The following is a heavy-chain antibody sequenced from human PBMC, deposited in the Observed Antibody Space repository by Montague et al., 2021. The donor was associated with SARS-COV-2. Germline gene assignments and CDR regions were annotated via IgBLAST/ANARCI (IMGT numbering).Heavy chain of an antibody. V-gene: IGHV4-39*07. D-gene: IGHD2-2*02. J-gene: IGHJ5*02. CDR1: GGSISSSSYY. CDR2: IYYSGST. Sequence: SETLSLTCTVSGGSISSSSYYWGWIRQPPGKGLEWIGSIYYSGSTNYNPSLKSRVTISVDTSKNQFSLKLSSVTAADTAVYYCARESSYSRCSSTSCYTSVWFDPWGQGTLVTVSS. CDR3: ARESSYSRCSSTSCYTSVWFDP.